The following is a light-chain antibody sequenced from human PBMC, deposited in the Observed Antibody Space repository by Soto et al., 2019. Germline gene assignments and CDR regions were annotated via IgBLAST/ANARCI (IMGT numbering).Light chain of an antibody. CDR1: QSVSSY. CDR2: CAS. Sequence: EIVMTQSPATLSVSPGGRATLSCRASQSVSSYLAWYQQRPGQPPRLLIYCASTRATGITARFSGSGSGTEFSLTITSVQSEDFAVYYCQQYNSWPPRYTFGQGTKLEI. CDR3: QQYNSWPPRYT. V-gene: IGKV3-15*01. J-gene: IGKJ2*01.